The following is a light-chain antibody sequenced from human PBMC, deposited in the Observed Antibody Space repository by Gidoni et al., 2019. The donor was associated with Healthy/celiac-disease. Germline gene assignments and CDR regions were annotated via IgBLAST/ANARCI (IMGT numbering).Light chain of an antibody. J-gene: IGKJ4*01. CDR1: QSVSSY. V-gene: IGKV3-11*01. CDR3: QQRSIFLT. Sequence: EIVLTQSPATLSLSPGERATLSCRASQSVSSYLAWYQQKPGQAPRLLIYDASNRATGIPARFSGSGSGTDFTLTISSLEPEDFAVYYCQQRSIFLTFXGXTKVEIK. CDR2: DAS.